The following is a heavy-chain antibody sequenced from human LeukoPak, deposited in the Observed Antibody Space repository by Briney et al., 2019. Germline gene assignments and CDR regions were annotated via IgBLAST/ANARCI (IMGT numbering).Heavy chain of an antibody. CDR2: IYYSGST. J-gene: IGHJ4*02. CDR1: GGSISSYY. D-gene: IGHD2-15*01. V-gene: IGHV4-59*01. CDR3: ATYCSGGSCYGY. Sequence: SETLPLTCTVSGGSISSYYWSWIRQPPGRGLEWIGYIYYSGSTNYNPSLKSRVTISVDTSKNQFSLKLSSVTAADTAVYYCATYCSGGSCYGYWGQGTLVTVSS.